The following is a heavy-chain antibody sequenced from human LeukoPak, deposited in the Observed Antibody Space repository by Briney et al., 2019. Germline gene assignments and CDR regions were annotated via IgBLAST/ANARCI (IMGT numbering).Heavy chain of an antibody. V-gene: IGHV3-7*03. CDR1: GFTFSSYW. D-gene: IGHD3-16*01. CDR2: INHNGNVN. CDR3: ARGGGLDV. J-gene: IGHJ6*02. Sequence: GGSLRLSCAASGFTFSSYWMNCARQAPGKGLEWVASINHNGNVNYYVDSVKGRFTISRDNAKNSLYLQMSNLRAEDTAVYFCARGGGLDVWGQGATVTVSS.